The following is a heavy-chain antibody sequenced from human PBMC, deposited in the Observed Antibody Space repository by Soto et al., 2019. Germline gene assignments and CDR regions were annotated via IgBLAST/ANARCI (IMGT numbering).Heavy chain of an antibody. CDR2: IKQDGSES. V-gene: IGHV3-7*01. CDR3: ASARHIGP. Sequence: PGGSLRLSXAASGFTFSNYWMSWVRQAPGKGLEWVANIKQDGSESNYADSVKGRFTISRDNAENSLYLQMTSLRDEDTAVYYCASARHIGPWGQGTLVTVS. J-gene: IGHJ5*02. CDR1: GFTFSNYW. D-gene: IGHD2-21*01.